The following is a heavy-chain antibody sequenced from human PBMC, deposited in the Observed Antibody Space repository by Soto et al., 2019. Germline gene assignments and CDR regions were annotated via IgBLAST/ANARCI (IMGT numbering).Heavy chain of an antibody. CDR1: GFTFSSYA. J-gene: IGHJ4*02. CDR3: AKPKGPSTVTRGFYFDY. CDR2: ISGSGGST. Sequence: GGSLRLSCAASGFTFSSYAMSWVRQAPGKGLEWVSAISGSGGSTYYVDSVKGRFTISRDNSKNTLYLQMNSLRAEDTAVYYCAKPKGPSTVTRGFYFDYWGQGTLVTVSS. V-gene: IGHV3-23*01. D-gene: IGHD4-17*01.